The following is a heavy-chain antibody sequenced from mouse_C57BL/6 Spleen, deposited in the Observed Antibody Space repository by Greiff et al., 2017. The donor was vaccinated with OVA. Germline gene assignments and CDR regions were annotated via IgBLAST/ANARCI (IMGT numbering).Heavy chain of an antibody. Sequence: EVKLMESGGDLVKPGGSLKLSCAASGFTFSSYGMSWVRQTPDKRLEWVATISSGGSYTYYPDSVKGRFTISRDNAKNTLYLQMSSLKSEDTAMXYCARQGDSSSHWDFDVWGTGTTVTVSS. V-gene: IGHV5-6*01. J-gene: IGHJ1*03. CDR2: ISSGGSYT. D-gene: IGHD1-1*01. CDR1: GFTFSSYG. CDR3: ARQGDSSSHWDFDV.